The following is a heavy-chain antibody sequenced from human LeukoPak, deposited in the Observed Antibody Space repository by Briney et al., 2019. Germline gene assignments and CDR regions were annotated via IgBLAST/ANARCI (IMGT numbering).Heavy chain of an antibody. CDR1: GYSFTSYW. Sequence: GESLKISCKVSGYSFTSYWIGWVRQMPGKGLEWMGIIYPGDSDTRYSPSFQGQVTISADKSISTAYLQWSSLKASDTAIYYCARQYYDVLTGFYIHFDYWGQGTLVTVSS. CDR2: IYPGDSDT. J-gene: IGHJ4*02. V-gene: IGHV5-51*01. D-gene: IGHD3-9*01. CDR3: ARQYYDVLTGFYIHFDY.